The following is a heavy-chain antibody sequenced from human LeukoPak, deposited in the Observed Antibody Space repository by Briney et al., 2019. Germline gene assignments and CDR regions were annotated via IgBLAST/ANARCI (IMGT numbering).Heavy chain of an antibody. CDR1: GGSISSYY. J-gene: IGHJ4*02. CDR3: ARAGSSGWYPLDY. V-gene: IGHV4-59*01. D-gene: IGHD6-19*01. Sequence: SETLSLTCTVSGGSISSYYWSWIRQPPGKGLEWIGYIYYSGSTNYNPSLKNRVTISVDTSENQFSLKLSSVTAADTAVYYCARAGSSGWYPLDYWGQGTLVTVSS. CDR2: IYYSGST.